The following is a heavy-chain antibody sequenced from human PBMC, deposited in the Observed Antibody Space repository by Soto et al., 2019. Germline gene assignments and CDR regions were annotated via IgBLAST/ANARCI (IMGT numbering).Heavy chain of an antibody. CDR1: GYTFTSYA. V-gene: IGHV1-3*01. CDR2: INAGNGNA. J-gene: IGHJ1*01. D-gene: IGHD6-13*01. Sequence: GASVKVSCKASGYTFTSYAMHWVRQAPGQRLEWMGWINAGNGNAKYSQKFQGRVTITRDTSASTAYMELSSLRSEDTAVYYCARHPQPYSSSWTYFQHWGQGTLVTVSS. CDR3: ARHPQPYSSSWTYFQH.